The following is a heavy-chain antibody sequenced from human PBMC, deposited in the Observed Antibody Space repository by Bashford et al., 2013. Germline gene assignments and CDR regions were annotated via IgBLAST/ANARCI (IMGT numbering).Heavy chain of an antibody. J-gene: IGHJ4*02. CDR2: FDPEDGET. CDR1: GYTLTELS. D-gene: IGHD1-26*01. V-gene: IGHV1-24*01. CDR3: ATGGSYPSSFDY. Sequence: ASVKVSCKVSGYTLTELSMHWVRQAPGKGLEWMGGFDPEDGETIYAQKFQGRVTMTEDTSTDTAYMELSSLRSEDTAVYYCATGGSYPSSFDYWGQGTLVTVSS.